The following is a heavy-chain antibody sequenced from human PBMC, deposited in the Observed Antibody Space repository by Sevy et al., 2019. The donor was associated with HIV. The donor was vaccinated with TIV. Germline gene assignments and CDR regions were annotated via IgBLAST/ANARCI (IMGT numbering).Heavy chain of an antibody. D-gene: IGHD3-10*01. J-gene: IGHJ4*02. CDR2: ISRTGGNT. CDR1: GFTFGSYM. Sequence: GGSLRLSCAGSGFTFGSYMMNWVRQAPGRGLEWMSRISRTGGNTEYGYSAKGRFTISRDNSKNTVYLQMKDLRAEDTALYYCVKEGRDDFNPYLDFWGQGILVTVSS. V-gene: IGHV3-23*01. CDR3: VKEGRDDFNPYLDF.